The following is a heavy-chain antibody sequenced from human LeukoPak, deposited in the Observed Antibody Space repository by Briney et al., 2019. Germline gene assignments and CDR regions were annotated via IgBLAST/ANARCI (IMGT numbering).Heavy chain of an antibody. CDR1: GGSISSSSYY. J-gene: IGHJ4*02. D-gene: IGHD5-24*01. CDR2: IYYSGGT. Sequence: SETLSLTCTVSGGSISSSSYYRGWIRQPPGKGLEWIGSIYYSGGTYYNPSLKSRVTISVDTSKNQFSLKLSSVTAADTAVYYCARDRTSEMATISNFDYWGQGTLVTVSS. V-gene: IGHV4-39*02. CDR3: ARDRTSEMATISNFDY.